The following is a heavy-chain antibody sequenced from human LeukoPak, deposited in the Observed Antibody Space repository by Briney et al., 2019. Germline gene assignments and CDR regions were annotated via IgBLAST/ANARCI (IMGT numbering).Heavy chain of an antibody. D-gene: IGHD3-10*01. J-gene: IGHJ4*02. V-gene: IGHV3-48*02. CDR3: ARAILPDGSGSCYFDY. CDR1: GFTFCSYS. Sequence: GGSLRLSCAASGFTFCSYSMNWVRQAPGKGLEWVSYISSSSSTMYYADSVKGRFTISRDNAKNSLYLQMNSLRDEDTAVYYCARAILPDGSGSCYFDYWGQGTLVTVSS. CDR2: ISSSSSTM.